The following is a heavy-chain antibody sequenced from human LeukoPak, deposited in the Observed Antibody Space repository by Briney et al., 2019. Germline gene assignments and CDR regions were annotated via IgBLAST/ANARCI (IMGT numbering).Heavy chain of an antibody. D-gene: IGHD3-22*01. J-gene: IGHJ4*02. CDR3: ARALGKWLLSY. V-gene: IGHV1-46*01. CDR1: GYTFTSYY. CDR2: INPSGGST. Sequence: ASVKVSCKASGYTFTSYYMHWVRQAPGQGLEWMGIINPSGGSTSYAQKFQGRVTITRDTSASTAYMELSSLRSEDTAVYYCARALGKWLLSYWGQGTLVTVSS.